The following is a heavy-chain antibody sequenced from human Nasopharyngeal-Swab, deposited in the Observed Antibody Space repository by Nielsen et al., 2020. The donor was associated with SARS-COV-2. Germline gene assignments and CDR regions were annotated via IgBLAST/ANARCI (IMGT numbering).Heavy chain of an antibody. CDR3: ARGLGGRAFDI. J-gene: IGHJ3*02. D-gene: IGHD5-12*01. CDR1: GFTFSSYG. CDR2: TWYDGSNK. V-gene: IGHV3-33*01. Sequence: GGSLRLSCAASGFTFSSYGMHWVRQAPGKGLEWVAVTWYDGSNKYYADSVKGRFTISRDNSKNTLYLQMNSLRAEDTAVYYCARGLGGRAFDIWGQGTMVTVSS.